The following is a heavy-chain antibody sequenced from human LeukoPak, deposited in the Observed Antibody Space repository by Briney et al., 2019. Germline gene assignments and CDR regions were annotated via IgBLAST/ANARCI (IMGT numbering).Heavy chain of an antibody. D-gene: IGHD3-22*01. CDR2: ISYDGSNK. Sequence: PGGSLRLSCAASGFTFSSYAMHWVRQAPGKGLEWVAVISYDGSNKYYADSVKGRFTISRDNSKNTLYLQMNSLRAEDTAVYYCARDTGDSGGSYFDYWGQGTLVTVSS. V-gene: IGHV3-30-3*01. CDR3: ARDTGDSGGSYFDY. CDR1: GFTFSSYA. J-gene: IGHJ4*02.